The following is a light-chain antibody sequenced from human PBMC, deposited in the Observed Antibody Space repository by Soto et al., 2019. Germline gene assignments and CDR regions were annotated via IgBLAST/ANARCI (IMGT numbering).Light chain of an antibody. V-gene: IGLV1-47*01. CDR3: AAWDDSLSGFYV. J-gene: IGLJ1*01. CDR2: TNN. Sequence: QSVLTQPPSASGTPGQRVTISCSGSSSNIGSNYVSWYQQLPGTAPKLLIYTNNQRPSGVPDRFSGSKSGTSASLAISGLRSEDEADYYCAAWDDSLSGFYVFGTGTQLTVL. CDR1: SSNIGSNY.